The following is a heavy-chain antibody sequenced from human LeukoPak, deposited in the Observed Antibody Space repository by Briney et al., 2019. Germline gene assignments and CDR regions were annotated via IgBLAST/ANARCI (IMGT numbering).Heavy chain of an antibody. D-gene: IGHD3-9*01. CDR3: ARRTGYYNGFDY. V-gene: IGHV4-59*01. Sequence: PSETLSLTCRVSGGFLSSYYWSWLRQPPGRGLEWIGYIYYSGTTNYNPSLKSRVTISLDTSKNQFSLKLSSVTAADTAVYYCARRTGYYNGFDYWGQGTLVTVSS. J-gene: IGHJ4*02. CDR2: IYYSGTT. CDR1: GGFLSSYY.